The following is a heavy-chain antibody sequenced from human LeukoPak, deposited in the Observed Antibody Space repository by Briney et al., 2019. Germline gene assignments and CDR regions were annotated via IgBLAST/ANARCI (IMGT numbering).Heavy chain of an antibody. J-gene: IGHJ5*02. Sequence: PSETLSLTCTVSGGSISSGGYYWSWIRQHPGKGLEWIGYIYYSGSTYYNPSLKSRVTISVDTSKNQFSLKLSSVTAADTAVYYCARDIIAARRRSGFDPWGQGTLVTVSS. V-gene: IGHV4-31*03. D-gene: IGHD6-6*01. CDR3: ARDIIAARRRSGFDP. CDR2: IYYSGST. CDR1: GGSISSGGYY.